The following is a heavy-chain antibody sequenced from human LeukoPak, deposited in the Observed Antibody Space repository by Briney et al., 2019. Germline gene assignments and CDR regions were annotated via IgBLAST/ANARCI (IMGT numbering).Heavy chain of an antibody. J-gene: IGHJ4*02. CDR2: IRSKANSYAT. V-gene: IGHV3-73*01. Sequence: KGSCKASGGTFSSYAIHWVRQASGKGLVWVGRIRSKANSYATAYAASVKGRFTISRDDSKNTAYLQMNSLKTEDTAVYYCTRGNFDYWGQGTLVTVSS. CDR3: TRGNFDY. CDR1: GGTFSSYA. D-gene: IGHD3-10*01.